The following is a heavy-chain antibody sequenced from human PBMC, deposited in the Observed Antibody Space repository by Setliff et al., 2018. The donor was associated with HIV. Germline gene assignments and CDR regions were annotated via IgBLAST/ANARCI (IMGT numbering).Heavy chain of an antibody. CDR1: GASISSYY. Sequence: SETLSLTCSVSGASISSYYWSWIRQPPGKGLAWIGYISPTGNTNYTPSLKSRVTISTYTSKNQFSLNVRSVTAADTAVYYCARGMLRSSWYAHHDAFDIWGQGTMVTVSS. CDR3: ARGMLRSSWYAHHDAFDI. J-gene: IGHJ3*02. CDR2: ISPTGNT. V-gene: IGHV4-59*01. D-gene: IGHD6-13*01.